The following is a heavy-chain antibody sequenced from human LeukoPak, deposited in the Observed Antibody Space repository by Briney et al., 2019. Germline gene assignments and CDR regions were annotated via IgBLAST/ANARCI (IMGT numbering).Heavy chain of an antibody. J-gene: IGHJ4*02. Sequence: PGGSLRLSCAASGFTVSSNYMSWVRQAPGKGLEWVSVIYSGGSTYYADSVKGRFTISRDNSKNTLYLQMNSLRAEDTAVYYCARSPLYGSGSYYHLDYWGQGTLVTVSS. V-gene: IGHV3-53*01. CDR2: IYSGGST. CDR3: ARSPLYGSGSYYHLDY. D-gene: IGHD3-10*01. CDR1: GFTVSSNY.